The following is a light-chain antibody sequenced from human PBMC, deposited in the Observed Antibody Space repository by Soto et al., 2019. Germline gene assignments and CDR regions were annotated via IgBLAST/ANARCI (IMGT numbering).Light chain of an antibody. Sequence: EIVMTQSPATLSVSPGERATLSCRASQSVSSNLAWFQQKPGQAPRLLIYGASTRATGIPARITGSGSGTEFTLTISSLQSEDFALYYCQQYGYSPWTFGLGTKVEIK. CDR2: GAS. CDR1: QSVSSN. J-gene: IGKJ1*01. V-gene: IGKV3-15*01. CDR3: QQYGYSPWT.